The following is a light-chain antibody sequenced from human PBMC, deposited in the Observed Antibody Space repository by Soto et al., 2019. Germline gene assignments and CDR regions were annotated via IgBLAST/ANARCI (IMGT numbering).Light chain of an antibody. J-gene: IGKJ3*01. CDR1: QSISSW. CDR2: DAS. V-gene: IGKV1-5*01. CDR3: QQYNSYL. Sequence: DIQMPQSPSTLSASVGDRVTITCRASQSISSWLAWYQQKPGKAPKLLIYDASSLESGVPSRFSGSGSGTEFTLTISSLQPDDFATYYCQQYNSYLFGPGTKVDIK.